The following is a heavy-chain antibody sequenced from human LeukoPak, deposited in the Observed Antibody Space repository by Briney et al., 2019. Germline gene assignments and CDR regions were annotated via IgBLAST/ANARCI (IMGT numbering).Heavy chain of an antibody. CDR3: SRIAARPTHQDY. CDR1: GYTFTSYY. CDR2: INPNSGGT. D-gene: IGHD6-6*01. Sequence: GASVKVSCKASGYTFTSYYMHWVRQAPGQGLEWMGWINPNSGGTNYAQKFQGRVTMTRDTSISTAYMELSRLRSDDTAVYYCSRIAARPTHQDYWGQGTLVTVSS. V-gene: IGHV1-2*02. J-gene: IGHJ4*02.